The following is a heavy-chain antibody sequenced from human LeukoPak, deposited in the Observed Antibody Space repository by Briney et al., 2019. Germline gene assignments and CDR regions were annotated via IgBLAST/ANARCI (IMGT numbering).Heavy chain of an antibody. J-gene: IGHJ5*02. Sequence: ASVKVSCKASGSTFTGYYMHWVRQAPAQGLERVGWINPKTGGTSYAQKFQARVTMTRDTSISTVNMELSRLTSDDTAVYYCARATAENYHWGQGTLVTVSS. CDR1: GSTFTGYY. CDR2: INPKTGGT. D-gene: IGHD1-14*01. V-gene: IGHV1-2*02. CDR3: ARATAENYH.